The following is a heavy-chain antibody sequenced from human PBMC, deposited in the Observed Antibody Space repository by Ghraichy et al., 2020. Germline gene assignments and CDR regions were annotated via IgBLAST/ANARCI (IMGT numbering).Heavy chain of an antibody. CDR3: ARSPDIVATIDAFDI. J-gene: IGHJ3*02. Sequence: SETLSLTCTVSGGYISSYYWSWIRQPPGKRLEWIGYIYYSGSTNYNPSLKSRVTISVDTSKNQFSLKLSSVTAADTAVYYCARSPDIVATIDAFDIWGQGTMVTVSS. D-gene: IGHD5-12*01. CDR2: IYYSGST. CDR1: GGYISSYY. V-gene: IGHV4-59*01.